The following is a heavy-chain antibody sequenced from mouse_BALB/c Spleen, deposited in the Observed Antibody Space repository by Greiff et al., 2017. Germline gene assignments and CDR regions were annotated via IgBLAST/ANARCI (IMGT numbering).Heavy chain of an antibody. CDR3: ARLLLYFDY. D-gene: IGHD1-1*01. V-gene: IGHV5-12-1*01. Sequence: EVNLVESGGGLVKPGGSLKLSCAASGFAFSSYDMSWVRQTPEKRLEWVAYISSGGGSTYYPDTVKGRFTISRDNAKNTLYLQMSSLKSEDTAMYYCARLLLYFDYWGQGTTLTVSS. CDR1: GFAFSSYD. CDR2: ISSGGGST. J-gene: IGHJ2*01.